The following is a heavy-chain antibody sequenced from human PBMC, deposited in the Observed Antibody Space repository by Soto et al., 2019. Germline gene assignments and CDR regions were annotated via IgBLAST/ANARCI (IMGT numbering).Heavy chain of an antibody. CDR1: AGSISSSSYY. CDR2: IYYSGST. CDR3: AIDPPTHGLRLFDY. J-gene: IGHJ4*01. D-gene: IGHD5-12*01. Sequence: SETLSLTCTVSAGSISSSSYYWGWNRQPPGKGLEWIGSIYYSGSTYYNPSLKSRVTISVDTSQNQFSLTLRAVTAAHTAVYYCAIDPPTHGLRLFDYWGHGTRVTVSS. V-gene: IGHV4-39*02.